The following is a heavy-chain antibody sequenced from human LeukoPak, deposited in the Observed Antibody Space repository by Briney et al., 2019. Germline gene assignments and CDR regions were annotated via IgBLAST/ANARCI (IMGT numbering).Heavy chain of an antibody. CDR2: IYTSGST. CDR1: GGSISSGSYY. J-gene: IGHJ4*02. Sequence: PSETLSLTCTVSGGSISSGSYYWSWIRQPAGKGLEWIGRIYTSGSTNYNPSLKSRVTISVDTSKNQFFLKLSSVTAADTAVYYCARARSAAGKGYFDYWGQGTLVTVSS. V-gene: IGHV4-61*02. D-gene: IGHD6-13*01. CDR3: ARARSAAGKGYFDY.